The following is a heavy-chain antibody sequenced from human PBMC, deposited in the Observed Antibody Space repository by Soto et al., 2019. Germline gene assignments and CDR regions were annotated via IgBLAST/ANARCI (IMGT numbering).Heavy chain of an antibody. J-gene: IGHJ5*02. CDR1: GGSISSYY. V-gene: IGHV4-59*01. D-gene: IGHD1-26*01. CDR3: ARGGPTIMGRNLFDP. Sequence: PSETLSLTCTVSGGSISSYYWSWIRQPPGKGLEWIGCIYYSGSTNYNPSLKSRVTISVDTSKNQFSLKLSSVTAADTAVYYCARGGPTIMGRNLFDPWGQGTLVTVSS. CDR2: IYYSGST.